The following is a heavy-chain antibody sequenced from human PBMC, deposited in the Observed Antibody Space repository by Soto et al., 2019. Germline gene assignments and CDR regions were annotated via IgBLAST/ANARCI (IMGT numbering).Heavy chain of an antibody. V-gene: IGHV4-59*01. CDR3: ARVHDFWSGYSPYYYYYGMDV. Sequence: SETLSLTYSVSGGSISSYYWSWIRQPPGKGLECIGYIYYSGSTNYNPSLKSRVTISVDTSKNQFSLKLSSVTDADTAVYSCARVHDFWSGYSPYYYYYGMDVWGQGTTVTVSS. D-gene: IGHD3-3*01. CDR1: GGSISSYY. CDR2: IYYSGST. J-gene: IGHJ6*02.